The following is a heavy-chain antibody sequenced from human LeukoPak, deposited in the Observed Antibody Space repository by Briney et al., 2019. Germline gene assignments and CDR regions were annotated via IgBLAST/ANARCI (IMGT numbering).Heavy chain of an antibody. J-gene: IGHJ4*02. Sequence: SETLSLTCAVYGGSFSRYYWTWIRQPPGKGLEWIGEINHSGSANYNPSLKSRVTISVDTSKNHFSLNLRSVTAADTAVYYCARRSYNSPFRYWGQGTPVTVSS. CDR3: ARRSYNSPFRY. D-gene: IGHD5-24*01. CDR2: INHSGSA. CDR1: GGSFSRYY. V-gene: IGHV4-34*01.